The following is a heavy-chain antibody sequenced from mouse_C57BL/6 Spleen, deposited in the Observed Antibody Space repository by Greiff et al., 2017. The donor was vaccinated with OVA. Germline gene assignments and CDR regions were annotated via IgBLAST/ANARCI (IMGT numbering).Heavy chain of an antibody. J-gene: IGHJ1*03. CDR1: GYTFTSYW. V-gene: IGHV1-64*01. CDR3: ARTPLYDYDV. Sequence: QVQLQQPGAELVKPGASVKLSCKASGYTFTSYWMHWVRQRPGQGLEWIGMIHPNSGSTNYNEKFKSKATLTVDKSSSTAYMQLSSLTSEDSAVYYCARTPLYDYDVWGTGTTVTVSS. CDR2: IHPNSGST. D-gene: IGHD2-4*01.